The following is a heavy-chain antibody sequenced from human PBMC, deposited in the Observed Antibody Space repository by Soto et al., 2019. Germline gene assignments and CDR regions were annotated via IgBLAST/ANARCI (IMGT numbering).Heavy chain of an antibody. Sequence: AASVKVSCKASGYTFTNYYMHRVRQAPGQGLEWMGIIDPSGGRTTYAQKFQGRVTMTRDTSTSTVHMALSSLRSEDTAVYYCARTYRSVNAGLVAFDYWGQGTLVTVSS. CDR1: GYTFTNYY. CDR3: ARTYRSVNAGLVAFDY. V-gene: IGHV1-46*03. D-gene: IGHD6-19*01. J-gene: IGHJ4*02. CDR2: IDPSGGRT.